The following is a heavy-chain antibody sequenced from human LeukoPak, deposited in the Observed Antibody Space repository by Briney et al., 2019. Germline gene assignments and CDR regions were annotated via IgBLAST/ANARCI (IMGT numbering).Heavy chain of an antibody. J-gene: IGHJ4*02. CDR3: AGESLAARVLDY. V-gene: IGHV3-33*08. D-gene: IGHD6-6*01. CDR2: IWYDGSNK. CDR1: GFTLSTNA. Sequence: GGSLRLSCLTSGFTLSTNAMSWVRQAPGKGLEWVAVIWYDGSNKYYADSVKGRFTISRDNSKNTLYLQMNSLRAEDTAVYYCAGESLAARVLDYWGQGTLVTLSS.